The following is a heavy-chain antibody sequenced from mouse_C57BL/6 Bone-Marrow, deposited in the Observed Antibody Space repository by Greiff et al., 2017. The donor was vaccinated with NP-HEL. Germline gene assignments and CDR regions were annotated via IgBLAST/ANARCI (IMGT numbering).Heavy chain of an antibody. V-gene: IGHV1-82*01. J-gene: IGHJ3*01. D-gene: IGHD2-2*01. Sequence: VQLVESGPELVKPGASVKISCKASGYAFSSSWMNWVKQRPGKGLEWIGRIYPGDGDTNYNGKFKGKATLTADKSSSTAYMQLSSLTSEDSAVYFCARWLQAWFAYWGQGTLVTVSA. CDR1: GYAFSSSW. CDR3: ARWLQAWFAY. CDR2: IYPGDGDT.